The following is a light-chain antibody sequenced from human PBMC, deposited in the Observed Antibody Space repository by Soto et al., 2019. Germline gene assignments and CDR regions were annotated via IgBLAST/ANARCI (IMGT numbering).Light chain of an antibody. J-gene: IGKJ1*01. CDR2: GAS. CDR3: QQYGSSPQT. Sequence: EIVLTQSPGTLSLSPGERATLSCRASQSVSSRSLAWYQQKPGQAPRLLIYGASISATGIPDRFSGSGSGTDFTLTISRLEPEDFAVYYCQQYGSSPQTFGQGTKVEI. V-gene: IGKV3-20*01. CDR1: QSVSSRS.